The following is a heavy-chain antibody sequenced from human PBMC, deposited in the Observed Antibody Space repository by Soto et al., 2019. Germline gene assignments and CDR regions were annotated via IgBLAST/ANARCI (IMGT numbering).Heavy chain of an antibody. J-gene: IGHJ4*02. D-gene: IGHD6-13*01. CDR1: GFTFSSYG. Sequence: PGGSLRLSCAASGFTFSSYGMHWVRQAPGKGLEWVAVIWYDGSNKYYADSVKGRFTISRDNSKNTLYLQMNSLRAEDTAVYYCARDYLVKWQQLVAIDYWGQGTLVTVSS. CDR3: ARDYLVKWQQLVAIDY. CDR2: IWYDGSNK. V-gene: IGHV3-33*01.